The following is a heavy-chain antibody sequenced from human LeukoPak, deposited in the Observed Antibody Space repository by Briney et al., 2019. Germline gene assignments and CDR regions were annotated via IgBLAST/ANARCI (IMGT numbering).Heavy chain of an antibody. V-gene: IGHV3-21*01. CDR3: ARLRGSGYSYFDY. J-gene: IGHJ4*02. CDR2: ISSSSTYI. Sequence: GGSLRLSCAASGFSFSSYAMTWVRQAPGKGLEWVSSISSSSTYIYYADSVKGRFTISRDNAEDSLSLQMSSLRAEDTAAYYCARLRGSGYSYFDYWGQGTLVTVSS. D-gene: IGHD5-12*01. CDR1: GFSFSSYA.